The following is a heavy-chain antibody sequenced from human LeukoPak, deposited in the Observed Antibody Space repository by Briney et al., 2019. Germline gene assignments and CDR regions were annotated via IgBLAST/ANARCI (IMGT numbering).Heavy chain of an antibody. D-gene: IGHD6-19*01. CDR1: GFTFSSYA. Sequence: PGGSLRLSCAASGFTFSSYAMSWVRQAPGKGLEWVSVINNSGGSTHYEDSVKGRFTISRDNSKSTLYLQMNSLRAEDTAVYYCAKGVTSGWRTFDYWGQGTLVTVSS. J-gene: IGHJ4*02. CDR3: AKGVTSGWRTFDY. CDR2: INNSGGST. V-gene: IGHV3-23*01.